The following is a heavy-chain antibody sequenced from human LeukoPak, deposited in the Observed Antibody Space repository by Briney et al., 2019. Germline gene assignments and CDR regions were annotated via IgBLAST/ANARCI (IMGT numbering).Heavy chain of an antibody. CDR1: GGSISSYY. D-gene: IGHD5-18*01. J-gene: IGHJ4*02. V-gene: IGHV4-59*06. CDR3: ARVNLGYSYGPFDY. CDR2: IYYSGST. Sequence: TSETLSLTCTVSGGSISSYYWSWIRQHPGKGLEWIGYIYYSGSTYYNPSLKSRVTISVDTSKNQFSLKLSSVTAADTAVYYCARVNLGYSYGPFDYWGQGTLVTVSS.